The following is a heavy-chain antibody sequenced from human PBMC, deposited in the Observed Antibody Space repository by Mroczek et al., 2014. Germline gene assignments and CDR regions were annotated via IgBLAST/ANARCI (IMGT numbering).Heavy chain of an antibody. Sequence: QVQLVQSGGGVVQPGRSLRLSCAASGFTFSSYAMHWVRQAPGKGLEWVAVISYDGSNKYYADSVKGRFTISRDNSKNTLYLQMNSLRAEDTAVYYCARVRMPPYGEIDYWGQGTLVTVSS. CDR1: GFTFSSYA. CDR3: ARVRMPPYGEIDY. V-gene: IGHV3-30-3*01. CDR2: ISYDGSNK. D-gene: IGHD4-17*01. J-gene: IGHJ4*02.